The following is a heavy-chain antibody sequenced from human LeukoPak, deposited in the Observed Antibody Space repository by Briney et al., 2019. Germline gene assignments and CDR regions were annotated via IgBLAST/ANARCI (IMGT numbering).Heavy chain of an antibody. J-gene: IGHJ4*02. CDR1: GDSISRSTYY. V-gene: IGHV4-39*02. CDR3: ARSSGTGTFSY. CDR2: VYYGRSP. D-gene: IGHD6-25*01. Sequence: SKTLSLTCTVSGDSISRSTYYWAWIRQPPGKGLEWIGSVYYGRSPYFNPSLESRATIPVDTSKNHFSLKMSSVTAADTAVYYCARSSGTGTFSYWGQGTLVTVSS.